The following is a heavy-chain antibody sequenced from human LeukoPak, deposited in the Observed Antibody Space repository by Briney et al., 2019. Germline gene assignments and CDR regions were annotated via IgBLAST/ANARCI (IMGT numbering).Heavy chain of an antibody. Sequence: SVKVSCKASGDTFSSYAISWVRKAPGQGIEWMGGIIPIFGTANNAQKFQGRVTITTDESTSTAYMELSSLRSEDTAVYYCARAIEGHSSSCYGILNWFDPWGQGTLVTVSS. J-gene: IGHJ5*02. CDR1: GDTFSSYA. D-gene: IGHD6-13*01. CDR2: IIPIFGTA. V-gene: IGHV1-69*05. CDR3: ARAIEGHSSSCYGILNWFDP.